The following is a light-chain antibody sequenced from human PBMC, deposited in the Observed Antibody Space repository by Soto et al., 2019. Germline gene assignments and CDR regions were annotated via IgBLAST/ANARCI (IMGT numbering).Light chain of an antibody. CDR3: QEYNNWPLIT. CDR1: QSVASN. V-gene: IGKV3-15*01. CDR2: GAS. J-gene: IGKJ5*01. Sequence: EIVMTQSPVTLSVSPGEGATLSCRASQSVASNLAWYQQKPGQTPRLLIYGASTRAIGIPARFTGSGFGTDFTLTSGSLPSEDFAVYYCQEYNNWPLITFGQGTRLENK.